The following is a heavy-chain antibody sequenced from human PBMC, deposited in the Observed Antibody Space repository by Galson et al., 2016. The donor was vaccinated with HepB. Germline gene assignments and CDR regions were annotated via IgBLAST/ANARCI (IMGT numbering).Heavy chain of an antibody. J-gene: IGHJ5*02. CDR1: EFTFSTYG. CDR2: IWHDGSNK. Sequence: SLRLSCAASEFTFSTYGMHWVRQAPGKGLEWVALIWHDGSNKYYADSAKGRFTISRDNPKNTLYLEMNSPRAEDTAVYYCAKDEYTIGWGPPWFDPWGQGTLVTVSS. CDR3: AKDEYTIGWGPPWFDP. D-gene: IGHD3-10*01. V-gene: IGHV3-30*02.